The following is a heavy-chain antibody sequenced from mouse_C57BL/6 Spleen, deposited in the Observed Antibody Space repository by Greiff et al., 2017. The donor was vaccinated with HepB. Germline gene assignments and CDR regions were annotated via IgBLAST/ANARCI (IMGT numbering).Heavy chain of an antibody. CDR1: GYTFTSYW. D-gene: IGHD2-5*01. J-gene: IGHJ4*01. CDR2: IHPNSGST. V-gene: IGHV1-64*01. Sequence: VQLQQPGAELVKPGASVKLSCKASGYTFTSYWMHWVKQRPGQGLEWIGMIHPNSGSTNYNEKFKSKATLTVDKSSSTAYMQLSSLTSEDSAVYYFAREKYSNYVYAMDYWGQGTSVTVSS. CDR3: AREKYSNYVYAMDY.